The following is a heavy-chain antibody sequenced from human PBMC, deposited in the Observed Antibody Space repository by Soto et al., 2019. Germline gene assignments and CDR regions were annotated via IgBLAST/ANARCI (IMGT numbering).Heavy chain of an antibody. J-gene: IGHJ5*02. CDR2: IYWDDDK. CDR1: GFSLSTSGVG. CDR3: AHSRIAASGDNWFDP. V-gene: IGHV2-5*02. Sequence: SGPTLVNPTQTLTLTCTFSGFSLSTSGVGVGWIRQPPGKALEWLALIYWDDDKRYSPSLKSRLTITKDTSKNQVVLTMTNMDSVDTATYRCAHSRIAASGDNWFDPWGQGTLVTVSS. D-gene: IGHD6-13*01.